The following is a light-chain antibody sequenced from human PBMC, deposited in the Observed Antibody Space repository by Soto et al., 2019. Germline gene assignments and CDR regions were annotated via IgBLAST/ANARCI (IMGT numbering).Light chain of an antibody. V-gene: IGLV1-44*01. Sequence: QSVLTQPPSASGTPGQRVTISCSGSSSNIGSNTVTWYQQFPGTAPKILIYSNNQRPSGVPDRLSGSKSGTSASLAISGLQSEDEDDYYCAVWDDTLSGVVFGGGSTLTVL. J-gene: IGLJ3*02. CDR2: SNN. CDR3: AVWDDTLSGVV. CDR1: SSNIGSNT.